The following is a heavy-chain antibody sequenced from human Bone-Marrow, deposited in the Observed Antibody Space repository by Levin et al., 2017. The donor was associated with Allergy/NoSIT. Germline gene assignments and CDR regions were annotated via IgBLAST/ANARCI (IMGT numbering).Heavy chain of an antibody. CDR2: INPTGGAT. D-gene: IGHD3-22*01. Sequence: ASVKVSCKASGYTFPNYYIHWVRQAPGQGLEWMGMINPTGGATAYAQRFQGRVTMTRDTPASTVYMALSSLKSEDTAVYYCARATYSYDGSDYYFNWFDPWGQGTLVIVSS. J-gene: IGHJ5*02. V-gene: IGHV1-46*01. CDR3: ARATYSYDGSDYYFNWFDP. CDR1: GYTFPNYY.